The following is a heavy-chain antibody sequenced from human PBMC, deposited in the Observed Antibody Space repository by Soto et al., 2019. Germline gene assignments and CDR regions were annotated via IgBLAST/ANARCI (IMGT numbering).Heavy chain of an antibody. CDR3: ARVSRGSNYYYGMDV. D-gene: IGHD3-10*01. J-gene: IGHJ6*02. CDR2: IYYSGST. V-gene: IGHV4-61*01. Sequence: RSLTCTVSGGSVSSGSYYWSWIRQPPGKVLEWIGYIYYSGSTNYNPSLKSRVTISVDTSKNQFSLNLISVTAADTAVYYCARVSRGSNYYYGMDVWGQGTTVTVSS. CDR1: GGSVSSGSYY.